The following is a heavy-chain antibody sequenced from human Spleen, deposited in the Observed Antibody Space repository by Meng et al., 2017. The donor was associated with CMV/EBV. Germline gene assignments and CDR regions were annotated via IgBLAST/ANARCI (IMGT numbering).Heavy chain of an antibody. Sequence: GESLKISCAASGFTVSSNYMSWVRQAPGKGLEWVSSINTGSGYIYYADSVKGRFTISRDDAKNSLYLQMNSLRAEDTAVYYCARDPFWSGYYRAGWGMDVWGQGTTVTVSS. CDR1: GFTVSSNY. CDR2: INTGSGYI. J-gene: IGHJ6*02. V-gene: IGHV3-21*01. CDR3: ARDPFWSGYYRAGWGMDV. D-gene: IGHD3-3*01.